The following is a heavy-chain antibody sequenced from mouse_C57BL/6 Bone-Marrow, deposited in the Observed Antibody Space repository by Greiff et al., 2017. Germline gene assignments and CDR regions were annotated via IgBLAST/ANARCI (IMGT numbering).Heavy chain of an antibody. CDR3: AKKENYYGSSHYYAMDY. J-gene: IGHJ4*01. V-gene: IGHV2-5*01. CDR1: GFSLTSYG. Sequence: VKLVESGPGLVQPSQSLSITCTVSGFSLTSYGVHWVRQSPGKGLEWLGVIWRGGSTDYNAAFMSRLSITKDNSKSQVFFKMNSLQADDTAIYYCAKKENYYGSSHYYAMDYWGQGTSVTVSS. CDR2: IWRGGST. D-gene: IGHD1-1*01.